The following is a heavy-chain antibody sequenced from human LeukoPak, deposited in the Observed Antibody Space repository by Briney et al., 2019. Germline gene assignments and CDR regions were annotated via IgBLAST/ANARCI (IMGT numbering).Heavy chain of an antibody. CDR3: ARDRASGWYRGDYDY. D-gene: IGHD6-19*01. CDR1: GFTLDDYG. J-gene: IGHJ4*02. V-gene: IGHV3-20*04. Sequence: GGSLRLSRAASGFTLDDYGMSWVRQAPGKGLEWVSGVSAINWNGGSTGYADSVKGRFTISRDNAKNSLYLQMNSLRAEDTAFYFCARDRASGWYRGDYDYWGQGTLVTVSS. CDR2: INWNGGST.